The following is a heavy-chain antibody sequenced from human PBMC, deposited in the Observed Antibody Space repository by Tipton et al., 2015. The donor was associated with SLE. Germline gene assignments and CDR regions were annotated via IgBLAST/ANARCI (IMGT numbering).Heavy chain of an antibody. Sequence: QLVQSGAEVTKPGASVRVSCRAPTYYIHWVRQAPGQGLEWMGWINPDNGGTTLAQKFQGRITLTSDTSISTAYMELSSLTSDDTAVYYCARHPYASNWYDFDYWGQGTLVTVSS. CDR1: PTYY. CDR3: ARHPYASNWYDFDY. J-gene: IGHJ4*02. CDR2: INPDNGGT. D-gene: IGHD6-13*01. V-gene: IGHV1-2*02.